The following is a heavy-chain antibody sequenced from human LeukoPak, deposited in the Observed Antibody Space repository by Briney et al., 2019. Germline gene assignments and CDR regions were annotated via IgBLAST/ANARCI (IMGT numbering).Heavy chain of an antibody. Sequence: PGGCLRLSCAASGFTFSTGWMSWVRQAPGKGLEWVAIIKGDGSEKAYVDSVKGRFSISRDNAENSLYLQMSSLRAEDTAVYYCAKDWGYGEAGIDFWGQGTLVTVSS. CDR1: GFTFSTGW. V-gene: IGHV3-7*04. J-gene: IGHJ4*02. D-gene: IGHD6-13*01. CDR3: AKDWGYGEAGIDF. CDR2: IKGDGSEK.